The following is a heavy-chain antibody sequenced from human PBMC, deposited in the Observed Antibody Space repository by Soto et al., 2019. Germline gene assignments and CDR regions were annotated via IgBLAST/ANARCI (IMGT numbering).Heavy chain of an antibody. V-gene: IGHV4-39*01. CDR1: CASISGSYYY. J-gene: IGHJ4*02. CDR2: VFYTGFT. D-gene: IGHD1-20*01. Sequence: SETLSLTCAVSCASISGSYYYWAWLRQSPGKGPEWIGSVFYTGFTSYNTSLESRVSVSVDTSKSQFSLKLSAVTAADTAVYYCATSQKGYNWNYFDHWGQGALVTVSS. CDR3: ATSQKGYNWNYFDH.